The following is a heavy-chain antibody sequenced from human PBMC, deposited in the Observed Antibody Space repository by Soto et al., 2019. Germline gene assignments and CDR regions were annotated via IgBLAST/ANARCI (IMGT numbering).Heavy chain of an antibody. J-gene: IGHJ6*02. CDR1: GGSFSGYY. V-gene: IGHV4-34*01. D-gene: IGHD4-17*01. Sequence: SETLSLTCAVYGGSFSGYYWSWIRQPPGKGLEWIGEINHSGSTNYNPSLKSRVTISVDTSKNQFSLKLSSVTAADTAVYYCARTPTVANFYYYYGMDVWGQGTTVTV. CDR2: INHSGST. CDR3: ARTPTVANFYYYYGMDV.